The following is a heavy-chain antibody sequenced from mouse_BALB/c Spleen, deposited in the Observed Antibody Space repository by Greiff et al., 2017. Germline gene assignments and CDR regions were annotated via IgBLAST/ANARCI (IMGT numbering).Heavy chain of an antibody. CDR2: ISSGSSTI. CDR1: GFTFSSFG. D-gene: IGHD1-2*01. Sequence: EVKLVESGGGLVQPGGSRKLSCAASGFTFSSFGMHWVRQAPEKGLEWVAYISSGSSTIYYADTVKGRFTISRDNPKNTLFLQMTSLRSEDTAMYYCARTCFYYGPTLYYAMDYWGQGTSVTVSS. J-gene: IGHJ4*01. V-gene: IGHV5-17*02. CDR3: ARTCFYYGPTLYYAMDY.